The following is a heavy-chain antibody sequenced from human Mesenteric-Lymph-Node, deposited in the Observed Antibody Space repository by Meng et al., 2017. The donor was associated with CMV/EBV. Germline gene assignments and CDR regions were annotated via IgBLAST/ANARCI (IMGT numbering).Heavy chain of an antibody. V-gene: IGHV4-59*12. CDR1: GGSISSYY. CDR3: ARDFGSWANYYDP. CDR2: IYYSGST. D-gene: IGHD6-13*01. Sequence: SETLSLTCTVSGGSISSYYWSWIRQPPGKGLEWIGYIYYSGSTNYNPSLKSRVTISVDTSKNQFSLKLTSVTAADTAVYYCARDFGSWANYYDPWGQGTLVTVSS. J-gene: IGHJ5*02.